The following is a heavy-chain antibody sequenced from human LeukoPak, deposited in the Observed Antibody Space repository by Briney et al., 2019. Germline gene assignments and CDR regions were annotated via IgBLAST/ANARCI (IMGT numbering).Heavy chain of an antibody. CDR3: ASGRLYYYDSSGYYYEAFDI. Sequence: SETLSLTCTVSGGSISSYYWSWIRQPPGKGLEWIGSIYYSGSTYYNPSLKSRVTISVDTSKNQFSLKLSSVTAADTAVYYCASGRLYYYDSSGYYYEAFDIWGQGTMVTVSS. D-gene: IGHD3-22*01. J-gene: IGHJ3*02. CDR2: IYYSGST. CDR1: GGSISSYY. V-gene: IGHV4-59*05.